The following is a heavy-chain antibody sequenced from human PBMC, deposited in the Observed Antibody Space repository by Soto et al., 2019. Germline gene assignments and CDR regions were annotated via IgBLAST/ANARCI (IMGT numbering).Heavy chain of an antibody. V-gene: IGHV4-30-4*01. D-gene: IGHD1-26*01. CDR2: VYYSGSS. CDR3: ARVPIVGVTGYGAFNI. Sequence: PSETLSLTCTVSGDSVSSGDSYWSWLRQPPGKGLEWIGFVYYSGSSFYKPSLESRVSISVDTSKNQFSLELSTVTAADTAVYYCARVPIVGVTGYGAFNIWGRGTMVTVSS. CDR1: GDSVSSGDSY. J-gene: IGHJ3*02.